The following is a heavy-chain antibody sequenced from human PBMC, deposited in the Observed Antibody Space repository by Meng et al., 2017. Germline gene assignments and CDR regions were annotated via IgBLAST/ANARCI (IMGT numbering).Heavy chain of an antibody. CDR2: ISSSSSYI. J-gene: IGHJ4*02. CDR3: ARDSGSGYYQYYFDY. Sequence: GESLKISCAASGFTFSSYSMNCVRQAPGKGLEWVSSISSSSSYIYYADSVKGRFTISRDNAKNSLYLQMNSLRAEDTAVYYCARDSGSGYYQYYFDYWGQGTLVTVSS. D-gene: IGHD3-22*01. CDR1: GFTFSSYS. V-gene: IGHV3-21*04.